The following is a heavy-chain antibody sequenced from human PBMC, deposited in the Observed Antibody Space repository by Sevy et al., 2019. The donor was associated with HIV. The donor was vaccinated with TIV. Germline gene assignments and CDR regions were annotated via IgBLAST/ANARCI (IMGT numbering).Heavy chain of an antibody. V-gene: IGHV4-30-2*01. J-gene: IGHJ4*02. CDR3: ARGRLELAYRGGDCYPYLDY. CDR1: GGSISSGGYS. Sequence: SETLSLTCAVSGGSISSGGYSWSWIRQPPGKGLEWIGYIYHSGSTYYNPSLKSRFTISVDRSKNQFSLKLSSVTAADTAVYYCARGRLELAYRGGDCYPYLDYWGQGTLVTVSS. D-gene: IGHD2-21*02. CDR2: IYHSGST.